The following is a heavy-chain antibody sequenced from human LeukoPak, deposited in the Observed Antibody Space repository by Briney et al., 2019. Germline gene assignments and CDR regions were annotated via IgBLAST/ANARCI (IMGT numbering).Heavy chain of an antibody. V-gene: IGHV3-21*01. D-gene: IGHD1-1*01. CDR1: GFTFSNYS. Sequence: GGSLRLSCAASGFTFSNYSMNWVRQAPGKGPEWVSSISSSSTYIYYADSVMGRFTISRDNAKNSLYLQMNSLRAEDTAVYYCARDRGTTAWYGRWFDPWGQGTLVTVSS. CDR2: ISSSSTYI. J-gene: IGHJ5*02. CDR3: ARDRGTTAWYGRWFDP.